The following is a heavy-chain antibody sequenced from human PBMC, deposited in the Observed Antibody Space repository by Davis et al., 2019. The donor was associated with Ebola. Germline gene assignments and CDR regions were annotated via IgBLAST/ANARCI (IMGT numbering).Heavy chain of an antibody. D-gene: IGHD1-26*01. CDR3: ARGEGEWELPFDY. J-gene: IGHJ4*02. V-gene: IGHV3-21*05. CDR1: GFTFSSYA. Sequence: GESLKISCAASGFTFSSYAMSWVRQAPGKGLEWVSYISSSSSYTNYADSVKGRFTISRDNAKNSLYLQMNSLRAEDTAVYYCARGEGEWELPFDYWGQGTLVTVSS. CDR2: ISSSSSYT.